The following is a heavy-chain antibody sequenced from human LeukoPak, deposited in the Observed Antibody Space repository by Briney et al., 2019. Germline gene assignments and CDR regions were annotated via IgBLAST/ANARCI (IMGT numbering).Heavy chain of an antibody. J-gene: IGHJ4*02. CDR3: AKGNSGWYLAFDY. Sequence: GGTLRLSCAASGFTFSSYGMSWVRQAPGKGLEWVSAISGSDGSTYSADSVKGRFTISRDNSKNTLYLQMNSLRAEDSAVYYCAKGNSGWYLAFDYWGQGTLVTVSS. D-gene: IGHD6-19*01. CDR2: ISGSDGST. CDR1: GFTFSSYG. V-gene: IGHV3-23*01.